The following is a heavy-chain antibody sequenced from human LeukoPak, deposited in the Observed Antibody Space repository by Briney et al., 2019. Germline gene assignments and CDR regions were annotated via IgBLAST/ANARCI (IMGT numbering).Heavy chain of an antibody. CDR3: ARLTLSDNYFDY. V-gene: IGHV4-39*01. CDR1: GRSISSSSYY. CDR2: IYYSGST. D-gene: IGHD4-23*01. Sequence: SETLSLTCTVSGRSISSSSYYWGWIRQPPGKGLEWIRNIYYSGSTYYNPSLKSRVTISVDTSKNQFSLKLSSVTAADTAVYYCARLTLSDNYFDYWGQGTLVTVSS. J-gene: IGHJ4*02.